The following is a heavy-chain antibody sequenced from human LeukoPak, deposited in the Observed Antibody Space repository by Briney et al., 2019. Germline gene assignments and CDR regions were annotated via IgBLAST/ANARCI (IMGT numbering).Heavy chain of an antibody. D-gene: IGHD5-24*01. CDR2: INPSGGST. CDR1: GYTFTSYY. Sequence: GASVKVSCKASGYTFTSYYMHWVRQAPGQGLEWMGIINPSGGSTSYAQKFQGRVTMTRDMSTSTVHMELSSLRSEDTAVYYCARDFGETVATIPYYYMDVWGKGTTVTISS. J-gene: IGHJ6*03. V-gene: IGHV1-46*01. CDR3: ARDFGETVATIPYYYMDV.